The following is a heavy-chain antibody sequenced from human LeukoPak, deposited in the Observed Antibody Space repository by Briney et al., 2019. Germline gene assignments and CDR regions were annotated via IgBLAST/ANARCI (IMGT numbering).Heavy chain of an antibody. CDR2: ISSSSSYI. J-gene: IGHJ3*02. Sequence: GGSLRLSCAASGFTFSSYSMNWVRQAPGKGLEWVSSISSSSSYIYYADSVKGRFTISRDNAKNSLYLQMKSLRPEDTALYYCVKDVTPFPYSSRAFDIWGQGTRVTVSS. CDR3: VKDVTPFPYSSRAFDI. D-gene: IGHD6-13*01. CDR1: GFTFSSYS. V-gene: IGHV3-21*04.